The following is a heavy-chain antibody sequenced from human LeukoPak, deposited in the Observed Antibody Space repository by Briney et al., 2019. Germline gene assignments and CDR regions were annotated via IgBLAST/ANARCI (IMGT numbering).Heavy chain of an antibody. V-gene: IGHV4-4*09. J-gene: IGHJ4*02. CDR3: ARHEPGAAAGTDFDY. D-gene: IGHD6-13*01. CDR2: IYTGGST. CDR1: GGSISSYY. Sequence: PSETLSLTCTDSGGSISSYYWSWIRQPPGKGLEWSGYIYTGGSTNYNPSLTSRATISVDTSKNQFSLKLSSVTAADTAVYYCARHEPGAAAGTDFDYWGQGTLVTVSS.